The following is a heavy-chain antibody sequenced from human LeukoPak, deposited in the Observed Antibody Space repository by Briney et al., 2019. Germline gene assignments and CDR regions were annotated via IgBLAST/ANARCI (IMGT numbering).Heavy chain of an antibody. V-gene: IGHV4-34*01. J-gene: IGHJ5*02. CDR1: GGSFSGYY. CDR2: INHSGST. D-gene: IGHD3-10*01. CDR3: ACPAPYYYGSWNSP. Sequence: SETLSLTCTVSGGSFSGYYWSWIRQPPGKGLEWIGEINHSGSTNYNPSLKSRVTISVDTSKNQFSLKLSSVTAADTAVYYCACPAPYYYGSWNSPWGQGTLVTVSS.